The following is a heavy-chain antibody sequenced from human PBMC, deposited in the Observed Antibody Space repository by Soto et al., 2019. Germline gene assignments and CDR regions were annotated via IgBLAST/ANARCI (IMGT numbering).Heavy chain of an antibody. J-gene: IGHJ2*01. CDR1: GGSFSGYY. CDR2: INDRGSI. Sequence: QVQLQQWGAGPLRPLGTLSLTCGVSGGSFSGYYWAWIRQSPGKGLEWIGEINDRGSINYNPWLKSRVSISVDTSKNHYSLKLRSVTAADTAVYYCARESHDILTGPPWVWYFDLWGRGTLVTVSS. V-gene: IGHV4-34*01. CDR3: ARESHDILTGPPWVWYFDL. D-gene: IGHD3-9*01.